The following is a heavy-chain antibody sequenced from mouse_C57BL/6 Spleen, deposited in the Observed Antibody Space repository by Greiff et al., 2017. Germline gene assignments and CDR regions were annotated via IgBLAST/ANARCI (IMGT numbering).Heavy chain of an antibody. Sequence: VQLQQPGAELVRPGSSVKLSCKASGYTFTSYWMDWVKQRPGQGLEWIGNIYPSDSETHYNQKFKDKATWTVDKSSSTAYMQLSSLTSEDSAVYYCARSEDYYGSSLDYWGQGTTRTVSS. D-gene: IGHD1-1*01. CDR1: GYTFTSYW. V-gene: IGHV1-61*01. CDR2: IYPSDSET. J-gene: IGHJ2*01. CDR3: ARSEDYYGSSLDY.